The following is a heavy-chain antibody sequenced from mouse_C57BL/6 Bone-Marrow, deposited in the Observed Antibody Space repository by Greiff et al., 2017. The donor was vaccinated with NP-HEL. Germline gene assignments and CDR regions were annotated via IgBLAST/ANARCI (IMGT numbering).Heavy chain of an antibody. CDR2: IHPNSGST. CDR1: GYTFTSYW. CDR3: AREYAGYYWYFDV. V-gene: IGHV1-64*01. D-gene: IGHD2-3*01. Sequence: QVQLQQPGAELVKPGASVKLSCKASGYTFTSYWMHWVKQRPGQGLEWIGMIHPNSGSTNYNEKFKSKATLTVDKSSSTAYMQLSSLTSEDSAVYYCAREYAGYYWYFDVWGTGTTVTVSS. J-gene: IGHJ1*03.